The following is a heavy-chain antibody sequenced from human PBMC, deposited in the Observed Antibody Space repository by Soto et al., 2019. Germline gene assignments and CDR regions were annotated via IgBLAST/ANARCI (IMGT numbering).Heavy chain of an antibody. CDR3: ARNSRVENWFDP. V-gene: IGHV4-31*02. J-gene: IGHJ5*02. CDR1: GGSISSGGYY. Sequence: PSETLSLTXTVSGGSISSGGYYWSWIRQHPGKGLEWIGYIYYSGSTYYNPSLKSRVTISVDTSKNQFSLKLSSVTAADTAVYYCARNSRVENWFDPWGQGTLVTVSS. CDR2: IYYSGST. D-gene: IGHD6-13*01.